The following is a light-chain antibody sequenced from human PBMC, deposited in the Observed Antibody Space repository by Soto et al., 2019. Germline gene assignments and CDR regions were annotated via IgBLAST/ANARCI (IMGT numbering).Light chain of an antibody. Sequence: QSVLTQPPSASGSPGQSVTFSCTGTSSDVGGYNYVSWYQQHPGKAPKLLIYDVDKRPSGVPDRFSGSKSGNTASLTVSGLQAEDEADFYCCSYAGSNTFLFGGGTKVTVL. CDR3: CSYAGSNTFL. J-gene: IGLJ3*02. CDR1: SSDVGGYNY. CDR2: DVD. V-gene: IGLV2-8*01.